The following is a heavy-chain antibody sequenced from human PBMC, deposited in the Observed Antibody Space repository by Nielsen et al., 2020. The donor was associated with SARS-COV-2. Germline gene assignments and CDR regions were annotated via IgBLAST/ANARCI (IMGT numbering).Heavy chain of an antibody. J-gene: IGHJ4*02. CDR3: AREVSSSSWLHNGFDY. CDR1: GFTFSDYY. V-gene: IGHV3-11*05. Sequence: GGSLRLSCAASGFTFSDYYMSWIRQAPGKGLEWVSYISSSSSYTNYADSVKGRFTISRDNAKNSLYLQMNSLRAEDTAVYYCAREVSSSSWLHNGFDYWGQGTLVTVSS. D-gene: IGHD6-13*01. CDR2: ISSSSSYT.